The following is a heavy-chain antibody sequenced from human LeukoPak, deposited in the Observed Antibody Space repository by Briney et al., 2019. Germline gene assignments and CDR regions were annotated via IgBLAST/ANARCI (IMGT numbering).Heavy chain of an antibody. CDR1: GFTFSSYG. CDR3: AKDSEARTTSWYYHFDL. CDR2: IWYDGSNK. Sequence: PGGSLRLSCAASGFTFSSYGMHWVRQAPGKGLEWVAVIWYDGSNKYYADSVKGRFTISRDNSKNTLYLQMNSLRAEDTAVYYCAKDSEARTTSWYYHFDLWGRGTLVTVSS. V-gene: IGHV3-33*06. J-gene: IGHJ2*01. D-gene: IGHD6-13*01.